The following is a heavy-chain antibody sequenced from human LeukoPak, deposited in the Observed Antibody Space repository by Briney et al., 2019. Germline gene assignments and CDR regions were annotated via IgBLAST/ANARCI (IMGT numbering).Heavy chain of an antibody. CDR2: IYYSGST. V-gene: IGHV4-59*08. CDR3: ARHRSKWLQSSFDY. D-gene: IGHD5-24*01. CDR1: GGSISSYY. Sequence: SETLSLTCTVSGGSISSYYWSWIRQPPGKGLEWIGYIYYSGSTNYNPSLKSRVTISVDTSKNQFSLKLNSVTAADTAVYYCARHRSKWLQSSFDYWGRGTLVTVSS. J-gene: IGHJ4*02.